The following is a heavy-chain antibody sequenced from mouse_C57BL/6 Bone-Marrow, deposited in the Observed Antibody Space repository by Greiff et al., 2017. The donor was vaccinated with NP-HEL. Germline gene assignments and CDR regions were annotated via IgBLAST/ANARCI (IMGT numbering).Heavy chain of an antibody. CDR2: IYPRSGNT. V-gene: IGHV1-81*01. J-gene: IGHJ1*03. CDR3: ARRAYYYGSSPYWYFDV. CDR1: GYTFTSYG. D-gene: IGHD1-1*01. Sequence: QVQLQQSGAELARPGASVKLSCKASGYTFTSYGISWVKQRTGQGLEWIGEIYPRSGNTYYNEKFKGKATLTADKSSSTAYMELRSLTSEDSAVYVCARRAYYYGSSPYWYFDVWGTGTTVTVSS.